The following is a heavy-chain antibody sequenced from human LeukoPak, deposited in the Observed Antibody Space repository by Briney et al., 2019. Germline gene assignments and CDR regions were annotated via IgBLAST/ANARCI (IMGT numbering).Heavy chain of an antibody. CDR2: INPNSGGT. D-gene: IGHD2-2*01. V-gene: IGHV1-2*02. Sequence: ASVKVSCKASGYTFTGYYMHWVRQAPGQGLEWMGWINPNSGGTNYAQKLQGRVTMTRDTSISTAYMELSRLRSDDTAVYYCARDLDIVVVPAAIGYWGQGTLVTVSS. J-gene: IGHJ4*02. CDR3: ARDLDIVVVPAAIGY. CDR1: GYTFTGYY.